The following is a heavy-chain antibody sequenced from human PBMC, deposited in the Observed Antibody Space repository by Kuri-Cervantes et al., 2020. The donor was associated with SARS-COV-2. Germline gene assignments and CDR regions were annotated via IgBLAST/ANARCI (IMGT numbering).Heavy chain of an antibody. V-gene: IGHV3-53*01. CDR3: AKVDIAAVTMAY. Sequence: ETLSLTCAASGFTVSSNYMSWVRQAPGKGLEWVSVIYSCGSTYYADSVKGRFTISRDNSKNILYLQMNSLGAEDTAVYYCAKVDIAAVTMAYWGQGSLVTVSS. D-gene: IGHD6-13*01. CDR2: IYSCGST. CDR1: GFTVSSNY. J-gene: IGHJ4*02.